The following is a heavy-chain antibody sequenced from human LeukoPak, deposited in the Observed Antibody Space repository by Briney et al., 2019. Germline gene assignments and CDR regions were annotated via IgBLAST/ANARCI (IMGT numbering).Heavy chain of an antibody. D-gene: IGHD1-26*01. CDR2: IYYGGSI. CDR1: GGSISRSSYY. V-gene: IGHV4-39*07. J-gene: IGHJ5*02. CDR3: ARAGWELLSTSFDP. Sequence: SETLSLTCAVSGGSISRSSYYWAWIRQPPGKGLEWVGAIYYGGSIYGDPSLKGRITILLDTSKNQFSLKLSSVTDSDTAVYSCARAGWELLSTSFDPWGQGTLVIVSS.